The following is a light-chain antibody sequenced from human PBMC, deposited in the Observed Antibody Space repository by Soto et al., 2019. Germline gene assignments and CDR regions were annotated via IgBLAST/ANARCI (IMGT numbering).Light chain of an antibody. CDR2: AAS. CDR1: QGISSY. Sequence: AIRMTQSPSSLSASIGDRVNITCRASQGISSYLAWYQQKPGKAPKLLISAASTLQSGVPSRFSGSGSGTDFTLTISRLQSEDFATYYCQHYYGYPLTFGGGTKVEIK. J-gene: IGKJ4*01. CDR3: QHYYGYPLT. V-gene: IGKV1-8*01.